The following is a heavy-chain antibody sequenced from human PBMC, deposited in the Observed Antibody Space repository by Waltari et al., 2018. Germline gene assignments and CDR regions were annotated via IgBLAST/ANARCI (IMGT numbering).Heavy chain of an antibody. Sequence: EVQLVESGGGLVQPGGSLRLSCAASGFTFSSYWMSWVRQAPGKGLEWVANIKQDGSEKYYVDSVKGRFTISRDNAKNSLYLQMNSLRAEDTAVYYCARMGDYDFWSGYSWFDPWGQGTLVTVSS. CDR2: IKQDGSEK. D-gene: IGHD3-3*01. CDR3: ARMGDYDFWSGYSWFDP. J-gene: IGHJ5*02. V-gene: IGHV3-7*01. CDR1: GFTFSSYW.